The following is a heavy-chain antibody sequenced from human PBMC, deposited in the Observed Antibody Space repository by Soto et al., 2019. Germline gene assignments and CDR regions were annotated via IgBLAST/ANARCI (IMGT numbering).Heavy chain of an antibody. V-gene: IGHV2-70*11. Sequence: SGPTLVNPTQTLTLTCTFSGFSLSTSGMCVSWIRQPPGKALEWLARIDWDDDKYYSTSLKTRLTISKDTSKNQVVLTMTNVDPVDTATYYCARMGQYYDILTGYWSGYYFDYWGQ. CDR3: ARMGQYYDILTGYWSGYYFDY. J-gene: IGHJ4*02. CDR2: IDWDDDK. D-gene: IGHD3-9*01. CDR1: GFSLSTSGMC.